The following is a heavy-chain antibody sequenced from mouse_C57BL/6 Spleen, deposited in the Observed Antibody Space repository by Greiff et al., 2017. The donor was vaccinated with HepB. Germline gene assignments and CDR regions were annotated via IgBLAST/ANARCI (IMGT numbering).Heavy chain of an antibody. CDR3: ARWDYGSSYHFDY. D-gene: IGHD1-1*01. CDR1: GYTFTSYW. V-gene: IGHV1-50*01. J-gene: IGHJ2*01. Sequence: QVQLQQSGAELVKPGASVKLSCKASGYTFTSYWMQWVKQRPGQGLEWIGEIDPSDSYTNYNQKFKGKATLTVDTSSSTAYMQLSSLTSEDSAVYYCARWDYGSSYHFDYWGQGTTLTVSS. CDR2: IDPSDSYT.